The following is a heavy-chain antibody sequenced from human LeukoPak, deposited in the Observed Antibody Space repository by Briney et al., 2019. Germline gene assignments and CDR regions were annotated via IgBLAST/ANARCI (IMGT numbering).Heavy chain of an antibody. D-gene: IGHD1-26*01. V-gene: IGHV3-53*01. CDR3: ARGAPLLWELLLFDY. Sequence: GGSLRLSCAASGFTVSSNYMSWVRQAPGKGLEWVSVIYSGGSTYYADSVKGRFTISRDNSKNTLYLQMNSLRAEDTAVYYCARGAPLLWELLLFDYWGQGTLVTVSS. CDR1: GFTVSSNY. CDR2: IYSGGST. J-gene: IGHJ4*02.